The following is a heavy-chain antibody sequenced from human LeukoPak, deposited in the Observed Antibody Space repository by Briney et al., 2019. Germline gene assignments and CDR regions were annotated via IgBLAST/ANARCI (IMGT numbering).Heavy chain of an antibody. J-gene: IGHJ5*02. CDR3: AREGRMTIFGVVYNWFDP. CDR1: GFTFSNYW. CDR2: IYSDGSIT. D-gene: IGHD3-3*01. Sequence: GGSLRLSCAASGFTFSNYWMHWVRQAPGKGLLWVSRIYSDGSITSYADSVKGRFAISRDNAKNTLYLQMNSLRAEDTAVYYCAREGRMTIFGVVYNWFDPWGQGTLVTVSS. V-gene: IGHV3-74*01.